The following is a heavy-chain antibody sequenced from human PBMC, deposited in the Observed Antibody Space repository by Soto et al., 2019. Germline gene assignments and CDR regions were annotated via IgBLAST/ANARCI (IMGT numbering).Heavy chain of an antibody. CDR1: GGSISSSSYY. CDR3: ARVPIGGSHTWPHAFDI. Sequence: QLQLQESGPGLVKPSETLSLTCTVSGGSISSSSYYWGWIRQPPGKGLEWIGSIYYSGSTYYNPSLKSRVTRPVDTSKNQFSLKLSSVTAADTAVYYCARVPIGGSHTWPHAFDIWGQGTMVTVSS. CDR2: IYYSGST. D-gene: IGHD2-15*01. V-gene: IGHV4-39*01. J-gene: IGHJ3*02.